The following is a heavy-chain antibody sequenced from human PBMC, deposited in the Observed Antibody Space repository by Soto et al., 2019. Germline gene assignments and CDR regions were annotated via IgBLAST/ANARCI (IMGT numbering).Heavy chain of an antibody. CDR1: GGSFSGYY. D-gene: IGHD3-9*01. J-gene: IGHJ4*02. Sequence: PSETLSLTCAVYGGSFSGYYWSWIRQPPGKGLEWIGEINHSGSTNYNPSLKSRVTISVDTSKNQFSLKLSSVTAADTAVYYCAVWTDYDILTGFNDYWGQGTLVTVS. CDR3: AVWTDYDILTGFNDY. CDR2: INHSGST. V-gene: IGHV4-34*01.